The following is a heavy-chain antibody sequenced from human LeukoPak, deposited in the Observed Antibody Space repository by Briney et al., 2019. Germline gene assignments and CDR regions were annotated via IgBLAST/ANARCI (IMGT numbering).Heavy chain of an antibody. D-gene: IGHD6-19*01. CDR3: ASHTFSGWYQFDY. V-gene: IGHV3-48*01. CDR2: ISSSSSTI. CDR1: GFTFSTYS. Sequence: QSGGSLRLSCAASGFTFSTYSMNWVRQPPGKGLEWVSYISSSSSTIFYADSVKGRFTISRDNAKNSLYLQLNSLRAEDTAVYYCASHTFSGWYQFDYWGQGTLVTVSS. J-gene: IGHJ4*02.